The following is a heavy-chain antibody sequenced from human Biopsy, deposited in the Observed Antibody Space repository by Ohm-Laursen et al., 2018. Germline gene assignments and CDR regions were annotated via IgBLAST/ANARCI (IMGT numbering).Heavy chain of an antibody. D-gene: IGHD5-12*01. CDR3: ARVAGGYAYYYGMDV. CDR2: IYYDGIT. V-gene: IGHV4-38-2*01. Sequence: SDTLSLTCAVSGYSVTNDYYWGWIRQPPGKGLEWTGNIYYDGITYYNPSLKSRVAMSVDTSKNQFSLRLTSVTAADTAVYYCARVAGGYAYYYGMDVWGQGTTVIVSS. J-gene: IGHJ6*02. CDR1: GYSVTNDYY.